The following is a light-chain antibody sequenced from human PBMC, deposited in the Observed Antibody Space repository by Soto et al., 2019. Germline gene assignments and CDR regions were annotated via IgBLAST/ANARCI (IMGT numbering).Light chain of an antibody. Sequence: EIVLTQSPGTLSLSPGERTTLSCRASQSVSSNFLDWYQQKPGQAPRLLIYGASSRATGIPDRFSGSGSGTDFTLTISRMETPDFAVYYCQQYETSPRTFGQGTKVDI. CDR3: QQYETSPRT. J-gene: IGKJ1*01. V-gene: IGKV3-20*01. CDR2: GAS. CDR1: QSVSSNF.